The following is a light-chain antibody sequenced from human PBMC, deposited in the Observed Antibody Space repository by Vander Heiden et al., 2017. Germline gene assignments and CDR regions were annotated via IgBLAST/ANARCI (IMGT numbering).Light chain of an antibody. Sequence: IVSTQTPATLSLSPGERATLSCRASQSVSSYLAWYQQKPGQAPRLLIYDASNRATGIPARFSGSGYGTDFTLTISSREPEDFAVYYCQQRSNWPPVTFGGGTKVEIK. J-gene: IGKJ4*01. CDR1: QSVSSY. CDR2: DAS. V-gene: IGKV3-11*01. CDR3: QQRSNWPPVT.